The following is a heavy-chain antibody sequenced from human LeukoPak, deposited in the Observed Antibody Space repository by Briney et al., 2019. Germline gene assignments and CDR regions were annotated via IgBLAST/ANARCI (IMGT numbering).Heavy chain of an antibody. Sequence: PSETLSLTCAVSGGSISSGGYSWSWIRQPPGKGLEWIGYIYHSGSTYYNPSLKSRVTISVDRSKNQFSLKLSSVTAADTAVYYCARGTPDYHGSGSYYIDYWGQGTLVTVSS. CDR3: ARGTPDYHGSGSYYIDY. CDR2: IYHSGST. D-gene: IGHD3-10*01. V-gene: IGHV4-30-2*01. J-gene: IGHJ4*02. CDR1: GGSISSGGYS.